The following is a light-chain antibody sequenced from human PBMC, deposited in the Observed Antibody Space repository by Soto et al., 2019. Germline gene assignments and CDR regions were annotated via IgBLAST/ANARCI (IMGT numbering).Light chain of an antibody. CDR3: QQYGGSPLT. Sequence: IGLTQSPGTLSLSSGERATLSCRANQSVDDDFLAWYQRRPGQAPRLLIYGASTRASGIPQRFSGGGSGTDFTLTISRLEPEDFAVYYCQQYGGSPLTFGQGTRLEIK. V-gene: IGKV3-20*01. CDR1: QSVDDDF. J-gene: IGKJ5*01. CDR2: GAS.